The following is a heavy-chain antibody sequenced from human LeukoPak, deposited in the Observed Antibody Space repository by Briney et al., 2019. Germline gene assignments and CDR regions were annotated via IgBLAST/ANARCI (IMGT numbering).Heavy chain of an antibody. CDR2: INSDGTNT. CDR3: ATSHPGYCSSTSCYKSLPGWFDP. D-gene: IGHD2-2*03. J-gene: IGHJ5*02. Sequence: GGSLRLSCAASGFTFSNSWMHWVRQAPGKGLVWVSRINSDGTNTTYADSVKGRFSISRDNAKSTLYLQLNSLRAEDTAVYYCATSHPGYCSSTSCYKSLPGWFDPWGQGTLVTVSS. CDR1: GFTFSNSW. V-gene: IGHV3-74*01.